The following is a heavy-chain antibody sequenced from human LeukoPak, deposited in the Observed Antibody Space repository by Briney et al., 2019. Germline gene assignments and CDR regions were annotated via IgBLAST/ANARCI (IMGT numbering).Heavy chain of an antibody. Sequence: ASVKVSCKASGYTFTSYGISWVRQAPGQGLEWMGWISAYNGNTNYAQKLQGRVTMTTDTSTSTAYMELRSLRSDDTAVCYCARDPCSSTSCPFDYWGQGTLVTVSS. CDR1: GYTFTSYG. J-gene: IGHJ4*02. V-gene: IGHV1-18*04. CDR2: ISAYNGNT. CDR3: ARDPCSSTSCPFDY. D-gene: IGHD2-2*01.